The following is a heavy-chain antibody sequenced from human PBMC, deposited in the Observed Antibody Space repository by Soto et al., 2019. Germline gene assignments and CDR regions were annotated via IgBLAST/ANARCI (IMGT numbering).Heavy chain of an antibody. CDR2: ISTSSSYR. J-gene: IGHJ4*02. D-gene: IGHD6-6*01. CDR1: GFIFSNYN. CDR3: ARSIEGYSYFDY. Sequence: GGSLRLSCTASGFIFSNYNMNWVSQAPGQGLEWVSSISTSSSYRNYADSVKGRFTISRDNAKNTVFLQVDRLRVEDTAVYYCARSIEGYSYFDYWGQGSLVTVSS. V-gene: IGHV3-21*01.